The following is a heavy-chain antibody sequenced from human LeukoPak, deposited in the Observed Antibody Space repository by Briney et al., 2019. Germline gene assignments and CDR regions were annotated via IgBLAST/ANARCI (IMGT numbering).Heavy chain of an antibody. CDR1: GGSISTYY. D-gene: IGHD5-12*01. J-gene: IGHJ3*02. CDR2: IYYSGST. CDR3: ARPVYSGDEKDAFDI. Sequence: SETLSLTCTVSGGSISTYYWSWIRQSPGRGLEWIGYIYYSGSTNYNPSLKSRVTMSVDTSKNQFSLKLTSVTAADTAVYYCARPVYSGDEKDAFDIWGQGTMVTVSS. V-gene: IGHV4-59*08.